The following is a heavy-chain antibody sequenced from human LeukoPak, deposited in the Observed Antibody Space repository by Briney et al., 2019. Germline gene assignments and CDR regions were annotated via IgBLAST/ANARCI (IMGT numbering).Heavy chain of an antibody. J-gene: IGHJ4*02. V-gene: IGHV1-58*02. CDR1: GFTFTSSA. CDR2: IVVGSGNT. CDR3: AAARDLYDFWSGYYFDY. Sequence: SVKVSCKASGFTFTSSAMQWVRQARGQRLEWIGWIVVGSGNTNYAQKFQERVTITRDMSTSTAYMELSSLRSEDTAVYYCAAARDLYDFWSGYYFDYLGQGTLVTVSS. D-gene: IGHD3-3*01.